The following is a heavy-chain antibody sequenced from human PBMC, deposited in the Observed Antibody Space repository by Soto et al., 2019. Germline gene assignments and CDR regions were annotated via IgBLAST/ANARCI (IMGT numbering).Heavy chain of an antibody. CDR3: ARGYSSGSDY. CDR2: IYYSGST. CDR1: GGSISSYY. V-gene: IGHV4-59*01. Sequence: SETLSLTCTVSGGSISSYYWSWIRQPPGKGLEWIGYIYYSGSTNYNPSLKSRVTISVDTSKNQFSLKLSSVTAADTAVYYCARGYSSGSDYWGQGTLVTVSS. D-gene: IGHD6-19*01. J-gene: IGHJ4*02.